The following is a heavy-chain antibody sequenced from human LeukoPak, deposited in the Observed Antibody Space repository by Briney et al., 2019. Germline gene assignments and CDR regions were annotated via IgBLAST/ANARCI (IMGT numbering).Heavy chain of an antibody. D-gene: IGHD3-22*01. CDR3: AKGPQLNSGYHPDY. V-gene: IGHV3-23*01. J-gene: IGHJ4*02. CDR1: GFTFSSAA. CDR2: ITGSDDKT. Sequence: GGSLSLSRAASGFTFSSAAMTWVRQAPGKGLEWVSTITGSDDKTYYADSVKGRFTISRDYSKNALHLQMSSLRVEDTAIYYCAKGPQLNSGYHPDYWGQGTLVTVSS.